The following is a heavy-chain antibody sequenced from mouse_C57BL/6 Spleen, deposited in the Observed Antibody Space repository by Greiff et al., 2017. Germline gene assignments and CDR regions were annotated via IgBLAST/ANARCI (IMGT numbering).Heavy chain of an antibody. Sequence: VQLQQSGPELVKPGASVKIPCKASGYTFTDYNMDWVKQSHGKSLEWIGDINPNNGGTIYNQKFKGKGTLTVDKSSSTAYMELRSLTSEDTAVYYCARSLNDYGYYFDYWGQGTTLTVSS. CDR3: ARSLNDYGYYFDY. D-gene: IGHD2-4*01. J-gene: IGHJ2*01. CDR2: INPNNGGT. CDR1: GYTFTDYN. V-gene: IGHV1-18*01.